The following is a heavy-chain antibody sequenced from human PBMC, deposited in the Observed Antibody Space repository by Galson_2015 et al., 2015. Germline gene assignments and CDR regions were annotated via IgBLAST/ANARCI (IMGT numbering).Heavy chain of an antibody. CDR3: ARDRYTYSSYSGGWFDP. D-gene: IGHD6-6*01. V-gene: IGHV3-48*02. CDR2: ISSSSSTI. J-gene: IGHJ5*02. Sequence: SLRLSCAASGFTFSSYSMNWVRQAPGKGLEWVSYISSSSSTIYYADSVKGRFTISRDNAKNSLYLQMNSLRDEDTAVYYCARDRYTYSSYSGGWFDPWGQGTLVTVSS. CDR1: GFTFSSYS.